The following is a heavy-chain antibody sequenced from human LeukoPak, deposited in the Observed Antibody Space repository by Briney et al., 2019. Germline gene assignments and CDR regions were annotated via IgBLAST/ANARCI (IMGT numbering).Heavy chain of an antibody. CDR3: ARRVGGLLPDRFDY. D-gene: IGHD1-26*01. Sequence: SETLSLTCTVSGGSISSGPYYWDWIRQPPVSGLEWIGTIYYSGRTYYNPSLKSRVTISVDTSQSQFSLNLNSVTAADTAVYYCARRVGGLLPDRFDYWGQGTLVTVSS. V-gene: IGHV4-39*01. J-gene: IGHJ4*02. CDR1: GGSISSGPYY. CDR2: IYYSGRT.